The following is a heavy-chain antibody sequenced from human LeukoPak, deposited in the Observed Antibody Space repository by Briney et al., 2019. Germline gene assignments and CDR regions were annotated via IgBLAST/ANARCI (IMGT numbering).Heavy chain of an antibody. J-gene: IGHJ3*02. D-gene: IGHD3-10*01. CDR2: IYTSGGT. V-gene: IGHV4-4*07. Sequence: PSETLSLTCTVSGGSISSYYWSWIRQPVGEGLEWIGRIYTSGGTNYNPSLKSRVTMSVDTSKNQISLKLSSVTAADTAVYYCARDEPLYGSGSYYNGNDAFDIWGQGTMVTASS. CDR1: GGSISSYY. CDR3: ARDEPLYGSGSYYNGNDAFDI.